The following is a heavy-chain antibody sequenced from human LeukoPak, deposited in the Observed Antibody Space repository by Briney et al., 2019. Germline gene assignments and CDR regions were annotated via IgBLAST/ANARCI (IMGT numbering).Heavy chain of an antibody. CDR1: AFIFSNYG. Sequence: GGSLRLSCAASAFIFSNYGMHWVRQAPGKGLEWVAVISFDGSDKYYGDSVKGRFTISRDNSMNTLYLQMNGLRAEDAAVYYCAKEFSAYSGGWFFDVWGKGTTVTVSS. V-gene: IGHV3-30*18. CDR2: ISFDGSDK. D-gene: IGHD6-19*01. J-gene: IGHJ6*04. CDR3: AKEFSAYSGGWFFDV.